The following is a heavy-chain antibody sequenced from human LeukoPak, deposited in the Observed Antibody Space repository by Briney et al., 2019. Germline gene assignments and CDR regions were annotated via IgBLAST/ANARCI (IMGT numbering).Heavy chain of an antibody. V-gene: IGHV3-23*01. CDR3: AKDPLWELYYFDY. Sequence: GGSLRLSCAASGFTFSSYAMSWVRQAPGKGLEWVSGLSGGGTTFYADSVKGRFTISRDNSKNTLYLQMNSLRADDTAVYYCAKDPLWELYYFDYWGQGTLVTVSS. CDR2: LSGGGTT. CDR1: GFTFSSYA. D-gene: IGHD1-26*01. J-gene: IGHJ4*02.